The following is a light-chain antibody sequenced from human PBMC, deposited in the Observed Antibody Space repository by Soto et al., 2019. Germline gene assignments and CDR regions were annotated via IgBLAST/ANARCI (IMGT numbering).Light chain of an antibody. CDR3: QQYSSYPET. CDR1: QSISSW. J-gene: IGKJ1*01. Sequence: DIQMTQSPSTLSASVGDRVTITCRASQSISSWLAWYQQKPGKAPNLLIYEASRLESAVPSRFSGSASGTDFTLTIHSLQPDDFANYFCQQYSSYPETFGQGTKVEIK. V-gene: IGKV1-5*03. CDR2: EAS.